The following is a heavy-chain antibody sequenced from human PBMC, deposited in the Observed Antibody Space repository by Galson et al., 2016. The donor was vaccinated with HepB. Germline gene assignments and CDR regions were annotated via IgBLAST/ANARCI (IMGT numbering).Heavy chain of an antibody. D-gene: IGHD4-17*01. V-gene: IGHV1-2*02. CDR3: ARDYGDNSFYGMDV. CDR1: GYTFTDYY. Sequence: SVKVSCKASGYTFTDYYIHWVRQAPGQGLEWMGRVNPNSGGTNYAQKFQGRVSMTRDTSISTAYMELSRLRSDDTAVYYRARDYGDNSFYGMDVWGQGTTVTVSS. J-gene: IGHJ6*02. CDR2: VNPNSGGT.